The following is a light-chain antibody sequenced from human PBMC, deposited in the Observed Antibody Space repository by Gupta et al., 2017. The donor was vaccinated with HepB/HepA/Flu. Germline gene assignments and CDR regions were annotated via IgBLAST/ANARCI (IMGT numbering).Light chain of an antibody. CDR2: DVS. J-gene: IGLJ1*01. CDR1: SSDVGGYNY. Sequence: QSALTQPASVSGSPGQSITISCTGTSSDVGGYNYVSWYQQHPGKAPKLMIYDVSNRPSGVSNRFSGSKSGNTASLTISVLHAEEEADYYGSSYTSSSTYVFGTGTKVTVL. V-gene: IGLV2-14*01. CDR3: SSYTSSSTYV.